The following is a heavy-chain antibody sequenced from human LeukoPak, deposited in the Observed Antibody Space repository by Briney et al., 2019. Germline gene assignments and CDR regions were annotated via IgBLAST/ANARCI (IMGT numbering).Heavy chain of an antibody. V-gene: IGHV3-33*06. CDR1: GFTFSSYG. D-gene: IGHD3-22*01. CDR2: IWYDGSNK. Sequence: GGSLRLSCAVSGFTFSSYGMHWVRQAPGKGLEWVAVIWYDGSNKYYADSVKGRFTISRDNSKNTLYLQMNSLRAEDTAVYYCAKELKTYYYDSSIDAFDIWGQGTMVTVSS. CDR3: AKELKTYYYDSSIDAFDI. J-gene: IGHJ3*02.